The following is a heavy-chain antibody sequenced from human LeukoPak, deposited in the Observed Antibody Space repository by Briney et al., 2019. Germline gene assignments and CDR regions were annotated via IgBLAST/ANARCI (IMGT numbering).Heavy chain of an antibody. CDR2: FDPEDGET. V-gene: IGHV1-24*01. J-gene: IGHJ3*02. D-gene: IGHD3-9*01. Sequence: ASVKVSCKVSGYTLTELSMHWVRQAPGKGLEWMGGFDPEDGETIYAQKFQGRVTMTEDTSTDTAYMELSSLRSEDTAVYYCATSHYDILTGYWAHDAFDIWGQGTMVTVSS. CDR1: GYTLTELS. CDR3: ATSHYDILTGYWAHDAFDI.